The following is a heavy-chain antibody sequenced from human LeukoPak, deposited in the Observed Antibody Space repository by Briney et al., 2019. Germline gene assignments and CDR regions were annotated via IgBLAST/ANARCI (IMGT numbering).Heavy chain of an antibody. D-gene: IGHD3-22*01. CDR3: AKTYYYDSSGYIFDY. CDR1: GFTFSSYA. Sequence: PGGSLRLSCAASGFTFSSYAMGWVRQAPGKGLEWVSAISGSGGSTYYADSVRGRFTISRDNSKNTLYLQMNSLRAEDTAVYYCAKTYYYDSSGYIFDYWGQGTLVTVSS. V-gene: IGHV3-23*01. CDR2: ISGSGGST. J-gene: IGHJ4*02.